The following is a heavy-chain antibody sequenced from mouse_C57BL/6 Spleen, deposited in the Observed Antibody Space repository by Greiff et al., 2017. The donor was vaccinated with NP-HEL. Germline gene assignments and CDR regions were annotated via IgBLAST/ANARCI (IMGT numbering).Heavy chain of an antibody. J-gene: IGHJ3*01. D-gene: IGHD2-1*01. CDR1: GYTFTDYN. V-gene: IGHV1-22*01. Sequence: EVKLQESGPELVKPGASVKMSCKASGYTFTDYNMHWVKQSHGKSLEWIGYINPNNGGTSYNQKFKGKATLTVNKSSSTAYMELRSLTSEDSAVYYCAREDGNYETWFAYWGQGTLVTVSA. CDR2: INPNNGGT. CDR3: AREDGNYETWFAY.